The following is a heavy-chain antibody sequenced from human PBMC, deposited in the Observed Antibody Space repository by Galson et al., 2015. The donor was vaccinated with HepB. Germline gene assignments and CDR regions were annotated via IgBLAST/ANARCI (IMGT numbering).Heavy chain of an antibody. Sequence: PGKGLEWIGYIYYSGTTYYNSSLKRRITISVGTSKSQFSLKLSSVTAADTAVYYCARASDYYYWYFDLWGRGSLVAVSS. D-gene: IGHD3-3*01. V-gene: IGHV4-31*02. J-gene: IGHJ2*01. CDR2: IYYSGTT. CDR3: ARASDYYYWYFDL.